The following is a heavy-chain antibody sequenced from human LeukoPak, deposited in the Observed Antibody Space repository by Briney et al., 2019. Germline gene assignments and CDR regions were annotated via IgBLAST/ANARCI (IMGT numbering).Heavy chain of an antibody. CDR1: GGSFSGYY. Sequence: PSETLSLTCAVYGGSFSGYYWSWIRQPPGKGLEWIGEINHSGSTNYNPSLKSRVTISVDTSKNQFSLKLSSVTAADTAVYYCASWPAGDYPNWFAPWGQGTLVTVSS. V-gene: IGHV4-34*01. CDR2: INHSGST. CDR3: ASWPAGDYPNWFAP. J-gene: IGHJ5*02. D-gene: IGHD4-17*01.